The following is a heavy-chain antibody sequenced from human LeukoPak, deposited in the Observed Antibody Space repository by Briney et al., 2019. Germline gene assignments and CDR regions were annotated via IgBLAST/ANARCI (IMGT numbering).Heavy chain of an antibody. CDR3: ARDEDSSGWSHYYYYYMDV. J-gene: IGHJ6*03. Sequence: GASVKVSCKASGYTLTGDYMHWVRQAPGQGLEWMGRINPNSGGTHYAQKFQGRVTMTRDTSISTAYMELSRLRYDDTAVYYCARDEDSSGWSHYYYYYMDVWGKGTTVTVSS. D-gene: IGHD6-19*01. CDR2: INPNSGGT. CDR1: GYTLTGDY. V-gene: IGHV1-2*06.